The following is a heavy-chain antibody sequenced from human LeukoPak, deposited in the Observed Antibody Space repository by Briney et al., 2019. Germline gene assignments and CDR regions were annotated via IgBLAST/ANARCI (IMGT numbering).Heavy chain of an antibody. J-gene: IGHJ1*01. CDR2: ISSSGGAT. CDR1: GFTFSSYE. D-gene: IGHD2-21*02. Sequence: PGGSLRLSCAASGFTFSSYEMNWIRQAPAKGLEWVSYISSSGGATFCADSVNGRFTIYRDNAKNSLYLQMNSMRAEDTAVYYCVREALWVTKDQEYFQHWGQGTLVSVSS. V-gene: IGHV3-48*03. CDR3: VREALWVTKDQEYFQH.